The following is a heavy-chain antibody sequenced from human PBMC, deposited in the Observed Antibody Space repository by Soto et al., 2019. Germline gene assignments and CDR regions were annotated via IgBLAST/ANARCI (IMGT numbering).Heavy chain of an antibody. V-gene: IGHV1-46*03. CDR1: GYTFPSYY. J-gene: IGHJ4*02. CDR2: VNPTGGST. Sequence: QVPLVQSGAEVKKPGASVRVSCKASGYTFPSYYIHWVRQAPGQGLEWMAIVNPTGGSTNYAQKFQGRVTVTFDTSTSTVFMELNSLRYEDTAVYYCARHLAAGDSWGQGTLVTVSS. D-gene: IGHD6-25*01. CDR3: ARHLAAGDS.